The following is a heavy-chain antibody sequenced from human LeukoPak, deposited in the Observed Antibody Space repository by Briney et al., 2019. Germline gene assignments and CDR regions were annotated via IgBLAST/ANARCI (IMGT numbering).Heavy chain of an antibody. V-gene: IGHV4-59*01. D-gene: IGHD3-3*01. CDR3: ARNTYYDFWSGYIYYYGMDV. CDR1: GGSISSYY. Sequence: SETLSLTCGVSGGSISSYYWSWIRQPPGKGLEWIGYMYYTGSTNYNLSLKSRVTISVDTSKNQFSLKLRSVTAADTAVYYCARNTYYDFWSGYIYYYGMDVWGQGTTVTVSS. CDR2: MYYTGST. J-gene: IGHJ6*02.